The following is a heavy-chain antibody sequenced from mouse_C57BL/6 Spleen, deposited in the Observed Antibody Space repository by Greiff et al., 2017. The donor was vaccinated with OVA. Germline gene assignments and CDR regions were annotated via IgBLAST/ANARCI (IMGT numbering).Heavy chain of an antibody. J-gene: IGHJ3*01. Sequence: QVQLQQPGAELVKPGASVKLSCKASGYTFTSYWMHWVKQRPGQGLEWIGMIHPNSGSTNYNEKFKSKATLTVDKSSSTAYMQLSSLTSEDSAVYYCARGGSSYERFAYWGQGTLVTVSA. CDR3: ARGGSSYERFAY. D-gene: IGHD1-1*01. CDR1: GYTFTSYW. V-gene: IGHV1-64*01. CDR2: IHPNSGST.